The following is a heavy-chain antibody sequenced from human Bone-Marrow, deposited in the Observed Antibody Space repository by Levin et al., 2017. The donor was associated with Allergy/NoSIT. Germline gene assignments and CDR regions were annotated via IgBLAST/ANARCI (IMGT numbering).Heavy chain of an antibody. CDR1: GFTFSSHG. D-gene: IGHD7-27*01. V-gene: IGHV3-23*01. Sequence: GGSLRLSCAASGFTFSSHGMTWVRQAPGNGLEWVSTFSGDGRTYYADSVKGHFTISRDNSKNTLYLQMNSLRSEDTAIYYCMKGGWGSTFDDWGQGIQVIVSS. CDR2: FSGDGRT. CDR3: MKGGWGSTFDD. J-gene: IGHJ4*02.